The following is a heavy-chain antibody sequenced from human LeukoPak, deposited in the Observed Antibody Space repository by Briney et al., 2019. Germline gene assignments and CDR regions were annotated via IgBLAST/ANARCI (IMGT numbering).Heavy chain of an antibody. V-gene: IGHV4-39*07. Sequence: SETLSLTCTVSGGSISSSSYYWGWIRQPPGKGLEGIGSIYYSGSTYYNPPPKSRVTISVDTSKNQFSLKLNSVTAADTAVYYCARVVTGYYMDVWGKGTTVTVSS. CDR2: IYYSGST. CDR3: ARVVTGYYMDV. D-gene: IGHD4-23*01. J-gene: IGHJ6*03. CDR1: GGSISSSSYY.